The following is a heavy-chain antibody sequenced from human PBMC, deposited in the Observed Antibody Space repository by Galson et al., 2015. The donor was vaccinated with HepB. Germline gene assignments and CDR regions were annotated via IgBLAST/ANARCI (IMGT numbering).Heavy chain of an antibody. CDR2: VSSDGSNK. J-gene: IGHJ3*02. CDR1: GFTFSSYG. D-gene: IGHD5-18*01. CDR3: AKSRYGHDAFDI. V-gene: IGHV3-30*18. Sequence: SVKLSCEASGFTFSSYGMHWVRQAPGKGLEWVAIVSSDGSNKYYADSVKGRFTISRDNSKNTLFLHMNSLSAEDTDVYYCAKSRYGHDAFDIWGQGTMVTVSS.